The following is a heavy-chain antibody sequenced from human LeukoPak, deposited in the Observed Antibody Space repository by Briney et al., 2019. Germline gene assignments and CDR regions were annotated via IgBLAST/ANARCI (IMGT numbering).Heavy chain of an antibody. J-gene: IGHJ6*03. V-gene: IGHV3-7*01. D-gene: IGHD2-15*01. Sequence: GGSLRLSCAASGFTFSSYWMSWIRQAPGKGLEWVANIKQDGSEKYYVDSVKGRFTISRDNAKNSLYLQMNSLRAEDTAVYYCARVRRSGTFYYYYYMDVWGKGTTVTVSS. CDR2: IKQDGSEK. CDR3: ARVRRSGTFYYYYYMDV. CDR1: GFTFSSYW.